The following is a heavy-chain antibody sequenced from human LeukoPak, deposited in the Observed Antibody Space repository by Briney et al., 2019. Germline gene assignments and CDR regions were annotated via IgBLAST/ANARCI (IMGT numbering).Heavy chain of an antibody. CDR2: ISSSGNTI. D-gene: IGHD5-12*01. J-gene: IGHJ3*02. V-gene: IGHV3-48*04. CDR1: GFTFSSYS. CDR3: ARDSGYDDGFDM. Sequence: PGGSLRLSCAASGFTFSSYSMNWVRQAPGKGLEWVSYISSSGNTIYYADSVKGRFTISRDNAKNALYLQMNSLRAEDTAVYYCARDSGYDDGFDMWGQGTMVTVSS.